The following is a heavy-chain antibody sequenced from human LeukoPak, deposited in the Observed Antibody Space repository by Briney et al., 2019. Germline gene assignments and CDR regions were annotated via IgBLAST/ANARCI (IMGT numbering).Heavy chain of an antibody. D-gene: IGHD1-26*01. J-gene: IGHJ4*02. CDR1: GFTFSSYG. Sequence: GVLRLSCAASGFTFSSYGMHWVRQAPGKGLEWVAVISYDGSNKYYADSVKGRLTISRDNSKNTLYLQMNSLRAEDTAVYYCAKRIVGPYFYYFDYWGQGTLVTVSS. CDR3: AKRIVGPYFYYFDY. V-gene: IGHV3-30*18. CDR2: ISYDGSNK.